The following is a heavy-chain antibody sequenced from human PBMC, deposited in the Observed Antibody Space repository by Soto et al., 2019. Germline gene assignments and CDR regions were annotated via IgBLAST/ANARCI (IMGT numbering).Heavy chain of an antibody. D-gene: IGHD6-19*01. CDR2: ISYDGSNK. J-gene: IGHJ4*02. CDR3: ARDLGSSGWYGGY. CDR1: GFTFSSYA. Sequence: QVQLVESGGGVVQPGRSLRLSCAASGFTFSSYAMHWVRQAPGKGLEWVAVISYDGSNKYYADSVKGRFTISRDNSKNTLYLQMNRLRAEDTAVYYCARDLGSSGWYGGYWGQGTLVTVSS. V-gene: IGHV3-30-3*01.